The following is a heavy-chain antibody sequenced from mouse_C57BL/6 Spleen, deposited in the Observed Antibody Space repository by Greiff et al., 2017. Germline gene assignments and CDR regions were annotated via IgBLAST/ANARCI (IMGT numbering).Heavy chain of an antibody. CDR2: INPNNGGT. CDR3: AIGEMGNFDY. D-gene: IGHD3-3*01. CDR1: GYTFTDYN. Sequence: EVQLQQSGPELVKPGASVKIPCKASGYTFTDYNMAWVKQSHGKSLEWIGDINPNNGGTIYNQKFKGKATLTVAKSSSTAYMGLRSLTSEDTAVYYCAIGEMGNFDYWGQGTTLTVSS. V-gene: IGHV1-18*01. J-gene: IGHJ2*01.